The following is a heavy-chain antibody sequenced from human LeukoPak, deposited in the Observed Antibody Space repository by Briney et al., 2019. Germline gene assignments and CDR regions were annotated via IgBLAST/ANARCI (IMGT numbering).Heavy chain of an antibody. V-gene: IGHV1-18*01. Sequence: ASVKVSCKASGYTFTSYGISWVRQAPGQGLEWMGWISSYNGNTNYAQKLQGRVTMTTDTSTSTAYMELRSLRSDDTAVYYCARDLVSYYDSSGALDYWGQGTLVTVSS. D-gene: IGHD3-22*01. CDR1: GYTFTSYG. CDR3: ARDLVSYYDSSGALDY. CDR2: ISSYNGNT. J-gene: IGHJ4*02.